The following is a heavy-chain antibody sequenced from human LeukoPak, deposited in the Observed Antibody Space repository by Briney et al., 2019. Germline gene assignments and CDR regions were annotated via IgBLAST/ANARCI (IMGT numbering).Heavy chain of an antibody. J-gene: IGHJ4*02. CDR1: GFSFNSYW. Sequence: GGSLRHSCAASGFSFNSYWMTWVRQAPGRGLEWVANINPAGSDTYYVDPVKGRFTISRDNAKNLVYLQMSSLRAEDTAVYSCARFGYVAGLDLWGQGTLVTVSS. V-gene: IGHV3-7*01. CDR3: ARFGYVAGLDL. D-gene: IGHD3-10*01. CDR2: INPAGSDT.